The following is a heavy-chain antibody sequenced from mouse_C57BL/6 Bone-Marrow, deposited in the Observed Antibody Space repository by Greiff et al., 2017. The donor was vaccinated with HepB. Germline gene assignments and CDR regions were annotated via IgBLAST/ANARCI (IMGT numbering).Heavy chain of an antibody. D-gene: IGHD4-1*01. CDR1: GYTFTSYG. V-gene: IGHV1-81*01. J-gene: IGHJ2*01. Sequence: QVQLQQSGAELARPGASVKLSCKASGYTFTSYGISWVKQRTGQGLEWIVEIYPRSGNTYYNEKFKGKATLTADKSSSTAYMELRSLTSEDSAVYFCAKLGPGDYWGQGTTLTVSS. CDR2: IYPRSGNT. CDR3: AKLGPGDY.